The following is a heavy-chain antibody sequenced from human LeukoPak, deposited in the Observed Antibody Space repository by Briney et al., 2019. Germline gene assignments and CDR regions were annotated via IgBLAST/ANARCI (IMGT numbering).Heavy chain of an antibody. J-gene: IGHJ4*02. D-gene: IGHD3-22*01. Sequence: GASVKVSCKASGYTFTSYGISWVRQAPGQGLEWMGWISAYNGNTNYAQKLQGRVTMTTDTSTSTAYMELRSLRSDDTAVYYCARRYYYDSSGYWAGSDYWGQGTLVTVSS. CDR2: ISAYNGNT. V-gene: IGHV1-18*01. CDR1: GYTFTSYG. CDR3: ARRYYYDSSGYWAGSDY.